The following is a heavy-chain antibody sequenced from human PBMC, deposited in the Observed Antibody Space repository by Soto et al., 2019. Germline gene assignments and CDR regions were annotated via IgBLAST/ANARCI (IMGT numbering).Heavy chain of an antibody. V-gene: IGHV3-7*01. J-gene: IGHJ4*02. CDR2: IKGDGSEE. CDR1: GFTFSSSW. Sequence: EVQLVESGGGLVQPGGSLKVSCAASGFTFSSSWMNWVRQAPGKGLEWVANIKGDGSEEYYVDSVRGRFTISRANANSSLSLQMHSLRAEDTAVYYCAAGSPPDYWGQGTLVTVSS. CDR3: AAGSPPDY.